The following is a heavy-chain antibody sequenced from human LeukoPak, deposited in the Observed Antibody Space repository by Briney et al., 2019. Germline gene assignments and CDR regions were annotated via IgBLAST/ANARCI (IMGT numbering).Heavy chain of an antibody. Sequence: SETLSLTCTVSGGSINSYYWIWIPQPPGKGLEGIVYIYYSGSPNYNPSLKSRVTISVDTSKSQFSVILSSVTAADTAVYYCARRAGTTVTTKFDYWGQGTLVTVSS. CDR1: GGSINSYY. D-gene: IGHD4-17*01. V-gene: IGHV4-59*12. J-gene: IGHJ4*02. CDR3: ARRAGTTVTTKFDY. CDR2: IYYSGSP.